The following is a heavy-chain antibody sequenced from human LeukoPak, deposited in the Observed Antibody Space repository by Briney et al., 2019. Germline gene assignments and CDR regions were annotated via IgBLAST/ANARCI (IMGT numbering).Heavy chain of an antibody. CDR2: IYYSGST. D-gene: IGHD3-10*01. CDR1: GGSISSSSYY. CDR3: ARGLGGPVRYGSGSYGRWFDP. V-gene: IGHV4-39*07. J-gene: IGHJ5*02. Sequence: SETLSLTCTVSGGSISSSSYYWGWIRQPPGKGLEWIGSIYYSGSTYYNPSLKSRVTISVDTSKNQFSLKLTSVTAEDTAVYYCARGLGGPVRYGSGSYGRWFDPWGQGTLVTVSS.